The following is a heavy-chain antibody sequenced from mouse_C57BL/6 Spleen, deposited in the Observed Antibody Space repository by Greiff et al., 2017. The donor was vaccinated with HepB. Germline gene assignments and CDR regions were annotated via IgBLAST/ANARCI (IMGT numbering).Heavy chain of an antibody. V-gene: IGHV1-12*01. D-gene: IGHD4-1*01. Sequence: LQESGAELVRPGASVKMSCKASGYTFTSYNMHWVKQTPRQGLEWIGAIYPGNGDTSYNQKFKSKATLTVDKPSSTAYMQLSSLTSEDSAVYYCARTRTGTWYFDVWGTGTTVTVSS. CDR3: ARTRTGTWYFDV. J-gene: IGHJ1*03. CDR2: IYPGNGDT. CDR1: GYTFTSYN.